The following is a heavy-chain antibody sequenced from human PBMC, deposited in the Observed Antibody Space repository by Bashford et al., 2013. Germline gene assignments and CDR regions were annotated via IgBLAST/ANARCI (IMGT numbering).Heavy chain of an antibody. J-gene: IGHJ6*02. CDR3: ARGVRNDFWSGYPSLWFRESKGMDV. D-gene: IGHD3-3*01. Sequence: ASVKVSCKASGYTFTGYYMHWVRQAPGQGLEWMGWINPNSGGTNYAQKFQGWVTMTRDTSISTAYMELSRLRSDDTAVYYCARGVRNDFWSGYPSLWFRESKGMDVWGQGTTVTVSS. V-gene: IGHV1-2*04. CDR2: INPNSGGT. CDR1: GYTFTGYY.